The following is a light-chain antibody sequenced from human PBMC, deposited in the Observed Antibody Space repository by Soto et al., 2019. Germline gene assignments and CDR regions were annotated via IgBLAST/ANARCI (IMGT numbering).Light chain of an antibody. CDR3: QQRSAWQGT. J-gene: IGKJ1*01. V-gene: IGKV3D-11*02. Sequence: EVVLTQSPATLSLSPGERATLSCRASQNIDTLLAWYQQKPGQAPRLLMYDVGTRATGIPARFSGSGSGTDFTLTISSLEPEDFAVYYCQQRSAWQGTFAQGTKVEVK. CDR1: QNIDTL. CDR2: DVG.